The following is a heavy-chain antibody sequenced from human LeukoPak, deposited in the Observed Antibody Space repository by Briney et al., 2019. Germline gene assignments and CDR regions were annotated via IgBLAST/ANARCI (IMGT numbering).Heavy chain of an antibody. Sequence: ASVKVSCKASGGTFSSYAISWVRQAPGQGLEWMGGIIPIFGTANYAQKFQGRVTITTDESTSTAYMELSSLRSDDTAVYYCASSRSNYYDSSGPQTFDYWGQGTLVTVSS. CDR3: ASSRSNYYDSSGPQTFDY. V-gene: IGHV1-69*05. J-gene: IGHJ4*02. CDR2: IIPIFGTA. D-gene: IGHD3-22*01. CDR1: GGTFSSYA.